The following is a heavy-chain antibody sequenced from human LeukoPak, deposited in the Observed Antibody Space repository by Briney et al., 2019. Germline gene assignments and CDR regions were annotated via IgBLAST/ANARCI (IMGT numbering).Heavy chain of an antibody. CDR2: INHSGST. J-gene: IGHJ4*02. CDR3: ARRATYSYGWWGHFDY. D-gene: IGHD5-18*01. Sequence: PSETLSLTCAVYGGSFSGYYWSWIRQPPGKGLEWIGEINHSGSTNYNPSLKSRVTKSVDTSKNQFSLKLSSVTAADTAVYYCARRATYSYGWWGHFDYWGQGTLVTVSS. CDR1: GGSFSGYY. V-gene: IGHV4-34*01.